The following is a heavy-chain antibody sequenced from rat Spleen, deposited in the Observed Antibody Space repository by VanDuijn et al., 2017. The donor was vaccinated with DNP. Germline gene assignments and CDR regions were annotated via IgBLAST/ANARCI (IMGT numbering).Heavy chain of an antibody. D-gene: IGHD1-2*01. CDR2: INTDGGST. V-gene: IGHV5-58*01. CDR1: GFSLANFG. J-gene: IGHJ2*01. CDR3: ASWAPIAPLSTSNY. Sequence: VQLKESGPGLVQPSQTLSLTCTVSGFSLANFGVSWVRQAPGKGLEWVASINTDGGSTYYPDSVKGRFTISRDNAENTVYLQMSSLRSEDTATYYCASWAPIAPLSTSNYWGQGVMVTVSS.